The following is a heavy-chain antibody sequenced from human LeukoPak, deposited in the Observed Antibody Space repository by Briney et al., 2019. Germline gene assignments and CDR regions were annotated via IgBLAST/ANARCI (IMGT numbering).Heavy chain of an antibody. CDR3: ARDNDISRGFYYAMDV. V-gene: IGHV4-59*01. CDR1: GASISTYY. CDR2: IYYGGNT. J-gene: IGHJ6*02. Sequence: SETLSLTCTVSGASISTYYWSWVRPPPGKGLEWIGYIYYGGNTNYNPSLKSRVTISVDTSKNQFSLKLSSVTAVDTAVYYCARDNDISRGFYYAMDVWGQGTTVIVSS. D-gene: IGHD3-9*01.